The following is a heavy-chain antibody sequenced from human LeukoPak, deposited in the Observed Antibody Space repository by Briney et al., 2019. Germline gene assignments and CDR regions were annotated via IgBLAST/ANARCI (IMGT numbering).Heavy chain of an antibody. D-gene: IGHD3-10*01. CDR3: ARDTALIITPGGPDY. J-gene: IGHJ4*02. CDR1: GYIFASYG. Sequence: SGKVFCQASGYIFASYGISWVRQAPGQGLEWMGWISAYNGDTKYAQNLQGRVTLTTDTSTGTAYMELRSLTSDDTALYYCARDTALIITPGGPDYWGRGTLITVSS. V-gene: IGHV1-18*01. CDR2: ISAYNGDT.